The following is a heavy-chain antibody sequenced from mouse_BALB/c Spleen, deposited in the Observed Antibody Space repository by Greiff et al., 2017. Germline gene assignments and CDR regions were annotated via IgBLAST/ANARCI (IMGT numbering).Heavy chain of an antibody. CDR1: GFTFSDYG. J-gene: IGHJ3*01. CDR2: ISNLAYSI. Sequence: EVKLVESGGGLVQPGGSRKLSCAASGFTFSDYGMAWVRQAPGKGPEWVAFISNLAYSIYYADTVTGRFTISRDNPKNTLFLQMTSLRSEDTAMYYCARDYYGSLFAYWGQGTLVTVSA. CDR3: ARDYYGSLFAY. D-gene: IGHD1-1*01. V-gene: IGHV5-15*04.